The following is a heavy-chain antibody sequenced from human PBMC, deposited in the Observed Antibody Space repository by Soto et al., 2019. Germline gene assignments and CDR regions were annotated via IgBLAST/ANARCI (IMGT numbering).Heavy chain of an antibody. D-gene: IGHD3-3*01. V-gene: IGHV1-2*04. J-gene: IGHJ3*02. CDR2: INPNSGGT. CDR3: ARARSNGVVIRDCDAFDI. CDR1: GYTFTGYY. Sequence: ASVKVSCKASGYTFTGYYMHWVGQAPGQGLEWMGWINPNSGGTNYAQKFQGWVTMTRDTSISTAYMELSRLRSDDTAVYYCARARSNGVVIRDCDAFDIWGQGTMVTVSS.